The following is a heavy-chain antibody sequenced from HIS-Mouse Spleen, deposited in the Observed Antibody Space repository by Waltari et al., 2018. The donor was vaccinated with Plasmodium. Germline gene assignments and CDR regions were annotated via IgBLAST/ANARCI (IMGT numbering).Heavy chain of an antibody. CDR2: MYSGGST. CDR3: ARGMKSSSSAFDI. V-gene: IGHV3-53*01. D-gene: IGHD6-6*01. J-gene: IGHJ3*02. CDR1: GLTATSNA. Sequence: VQLVESGGGLIQLGGSWNHSCTACGLTATSNAGTRVRQAPGKGLEWVSFMYSGGSTYYADSVKGRFTISRDNSKNTLYLQMNSLRAEDTAVYYCARGMKSSSSAFDIWGQGTMVTVSS.